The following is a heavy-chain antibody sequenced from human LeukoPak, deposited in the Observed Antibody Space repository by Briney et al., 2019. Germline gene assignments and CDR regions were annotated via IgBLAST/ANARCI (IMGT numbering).Heavy chain of an antibody. CDR3: ARDSPFDP. V-gene: IGHV4-61*01. CDR1: GGSISSSSYY. CDR2: IYYSGST. Sequence: SETLSLTCTVSGGSISSSSYYWSWIRQPPGKGLEWIGYIYYSGSTNYNPSLKSRVTISVDTSKNQFSLKLSSVTAADTAVYYCARDSPFDPWGQGTLVTVSS. J-gene: IGHJ5*02.